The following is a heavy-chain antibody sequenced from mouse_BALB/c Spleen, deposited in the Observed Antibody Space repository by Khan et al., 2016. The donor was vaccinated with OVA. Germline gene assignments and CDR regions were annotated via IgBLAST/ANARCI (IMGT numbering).Heavy chain of an antibody. V-gene: IGHV9-3-1*01. CDR3: ARVGNYWFFDV. Sequence: QIQLVQSGPELKKPGETVKISCKASGYTFTNYGMNWVKQAPGKGLKWMGWINTYTGEPTYADDFTGRFAFSLETSASTAYLQINNLTNEDTATXLFARVGNYWFFDVWGAGTTVTVSS. J-gene: IGHJ1*01. CDR2: INTYTGEP. CDR1: GYTFTNYG. D-gene: IGHD4-1*01.